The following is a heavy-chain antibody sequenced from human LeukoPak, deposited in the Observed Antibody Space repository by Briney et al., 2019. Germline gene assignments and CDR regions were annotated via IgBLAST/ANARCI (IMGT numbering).Heavy chain of an antibody. Sequence: ASVKVSCKASGYTFTSYGISWVRQAPGQGLEWMGWISAYNGNTNYAQKLQGRVTMTTDTSTSTAYMELRSLRSDDTAVYYCARDLAAAAGIGMGNYYYYGMDVWGQGTTVPVSS. D-gene: IGHD6-13*01. CDR1: GYTFTSYG. J-gene: IGHJ6*02. V-gene: IGHV1-18*01. CDR2: ISAYNGNT. CDR3: ARDLAAAAGIGMGNYYYYGMDV.